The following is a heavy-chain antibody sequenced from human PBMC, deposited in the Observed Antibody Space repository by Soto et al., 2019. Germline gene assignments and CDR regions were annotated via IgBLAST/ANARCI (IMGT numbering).Heavy chain of an antibody. V-gene: IGHV3-30-3*01. CDR2: ISYDGSNK. Sequence: QPGGSLRLSCAASGFTFSSYAMHWVRQAPGKGLEWVAVISYDGSNKYYADSVKGRFTISRDNSKNTLYLQMNSLRAEDTAVYYCARDTSYDSSGSPFYWGQGTLVTVSS. J-gene: IGHJ4*02. CDR3: ARDTSYDSSGSPFY. D-gene: IGHD3-22*01. CDR1: GFTFSSYA.